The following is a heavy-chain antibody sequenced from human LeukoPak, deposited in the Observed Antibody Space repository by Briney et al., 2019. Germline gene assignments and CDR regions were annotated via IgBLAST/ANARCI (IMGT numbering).Heavy chain of an antibody. Sequence: ASVKVSCKASGYTFTGYYMHWVRQAPGQGLEWMGWINPNSGGTNYAQKFQGRVTMTRDTSISTAYMELSRQRSDDTAVYYCARDGAYGKGIYYYGMDVWGQGTTVTVSS. CDR2: INPNSGGT. CDR1: GYTFTGYY. CDR3: ARDGAYGKGIYYYGMDV. D-gene: IGHD4-17*01. J-gene: IGHJ6*02. V-gene: IGHV1-2*02.